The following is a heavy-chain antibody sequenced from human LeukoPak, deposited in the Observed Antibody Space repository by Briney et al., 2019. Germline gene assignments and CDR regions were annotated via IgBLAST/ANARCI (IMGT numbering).Heavy chain of an antibody. CDR3: ARDSVMITFGGVIAPNDAFDI. CDR2: IKQDGSEK. Sequence: PGGSLRLSCAASGFTFSSYWMSWVRQAPGKGLEWVANIKQDGSEKYYVDSVKGRFTISRDNAKNSLYLQMNSLRAEDTAVYYCARDSVMITFGGVIAPNDAFDIWGQGTMVTVSS. J-gene: IGHJ3*02. CDR1: GFTFSSYW. V-gene: IGHV3-7*01. D-gene: IGHD3-16*02.